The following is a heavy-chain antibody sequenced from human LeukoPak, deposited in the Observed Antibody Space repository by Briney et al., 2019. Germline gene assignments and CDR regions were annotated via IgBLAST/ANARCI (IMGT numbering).Heavy chain of an antibody. D-gene: IGHD6-19*01. CDR1: GFSFSSYA. V-gene: IGHV3-23*01. CDR2: ISGSGDNT. Sequence: PGGSLKLSCAASGFSFSSYAMSSVRQAPGKGLEWVSSISGSGDNTYYAESVKGRFTISRDNSKNTLFLQMNSLRAEDTAVFYCAKRSGYTTGWFFDFWGQGTLVTVSS. CDR3: AKRSGYTTGWFFDF. J-gene: IGHJ4*02.